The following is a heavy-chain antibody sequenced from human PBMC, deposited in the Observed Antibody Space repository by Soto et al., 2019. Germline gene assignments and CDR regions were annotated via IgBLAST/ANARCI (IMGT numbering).Heavy chain of an antibody. V-gene: IGHV1-46*01. CDR2: INPSGGST. CDR3: ARGGRIAARPLDY. Sequence: AWVQFYFDRSVSIFSGSCMHLVQEVPGQGLEWMGIINPSGGSTSYAQKFQGRVTMTRDTSTSTVYMELSSLRSEDTAVYYCARGGRIAARPLDYWGQGTLVTVSS. D-gene: IGHD6-6*01. J-gene: IGHJ4*02. CDR1: VSIFSGSC.